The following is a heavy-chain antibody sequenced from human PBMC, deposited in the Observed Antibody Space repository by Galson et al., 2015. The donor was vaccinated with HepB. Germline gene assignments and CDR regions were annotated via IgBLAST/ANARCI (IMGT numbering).Heavy chain of an antibody. J-gene: IGHJ3*02. CDR1: GYTFTSYY. D-gene: IGHD6-19*01. V-gene: IGHV1-46*01. Sequence: SVKVSCKASGYTFTSYYMHWVRQAPGQGLEWMGIINPSGGSTSYAQKFQGRVTMTRDTSTSTVYMELSSLRSEDTAVYYCAREFGIAVAYDAFDIWGQGTMVTVSS. CDR3: AREFGIAVAYDAFDI. CDR2: INPSGGST.